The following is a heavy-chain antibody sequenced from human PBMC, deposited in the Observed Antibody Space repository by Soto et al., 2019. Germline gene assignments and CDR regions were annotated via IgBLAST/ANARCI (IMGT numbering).Heavy chain of an antibody. V-gene: IGHV1-46*03. J-gene: IGHJ4*02. CDR1: GYTFTSYA. Sequence: ASVKVSCKASGYTFTSYAMHWVRQAPGQGLEWMGIINPSGGSTIYAQKFQGRVTMTRDTSTSTVYMELSSLRSEDTAVYYCARVYCSGGSCYSIDYWGQGTLVTVSS. CDR3: ARVYCSGGSCYSIDY. CDR2: INPSGGST. D-gene: IGHD2-15*01.